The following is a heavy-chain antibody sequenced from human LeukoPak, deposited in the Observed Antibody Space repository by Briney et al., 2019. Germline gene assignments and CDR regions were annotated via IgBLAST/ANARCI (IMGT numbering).Heavy chain of an antibody. CDR3: ARDKSGNSGWYIFDY. CDR2: INPNSGDT. Sequence: ASVKVSCKASGYTFTGYYMHWVRQAPGQGLEWMGWINPNSGDTNYAQKFQGRVTMTRDTSISTAYMELSRLRSDDTAAYYCARDKSGNSGWYIFDYWGQGTLVTVSS. J-gene: IGHJ4*02. V-gene: IGHV1-2*02. D-gene: IGHD6-19*01. CDR1: GYTFTGYY.